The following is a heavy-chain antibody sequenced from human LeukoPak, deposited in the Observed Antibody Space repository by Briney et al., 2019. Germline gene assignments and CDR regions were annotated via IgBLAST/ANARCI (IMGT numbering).Heavy chain of an antibody. CDR3: ARDGAVAGTGGHWFDP. CDR2: IYYSGST. J-gene: IGHJ5*02. V-gene: IGHV4-59*01. Sequence: PSETLSLTCTVSGGSISSCYWSWIRQPPGKGLEWIGYIYYSGSTNYNPSLKSRVTISVDTSKNQFSLKLSSVTAAVTAVYYCARDGAVAGTGGHWFDPWGQGTLVTVSS. D-gene: IGHD6-19*01. CDR1: GGSISSCY.